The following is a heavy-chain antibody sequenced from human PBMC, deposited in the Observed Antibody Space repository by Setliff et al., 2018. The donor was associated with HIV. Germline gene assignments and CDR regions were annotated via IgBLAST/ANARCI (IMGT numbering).Heavy chain of an antibody. J-gene: IGHJ4*02. Sequence: SETLSLTCDVSGFSISSRYYWGWIRQSPGKGLEWIGSIYHSGSTYYNPSLKSRVTISVDTSENQFSLKLSSVTAADTAVYYCARDGYSSSWYVISGSLDYWGQGILVTVSS. D-gene: IGHD6-13*01. V-gene: IGHV4-38-2*02. CDR2: IYHSGST. CDR3: ARDGYSSSWYVISGSLDY. CDR1: GFSISSRYY.